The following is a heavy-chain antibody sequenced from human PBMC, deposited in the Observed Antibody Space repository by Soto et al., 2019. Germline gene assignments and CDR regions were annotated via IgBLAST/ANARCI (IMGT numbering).Heavy chain of an antibody. Sequence: QVQLQESGPGLVKPSQTLSLTCTVSGGSINNGGYYWSWIRQHPGKGLEWIGYIYYSGSTYYNPSLNGRLPISVDPSKNHFSLELGSVPAADTAVYYCARGHTGRSPPGWFDPWGQGTLVTVSS. CDR1: GGSINNGGYY. J-gene: IGHJ5*02. CDR3: ARGHTGRSPPGWFDP. D-gene: IGHD5-12*01. CDR2: IYYSGST. V-gene: IGHV4-31*03.